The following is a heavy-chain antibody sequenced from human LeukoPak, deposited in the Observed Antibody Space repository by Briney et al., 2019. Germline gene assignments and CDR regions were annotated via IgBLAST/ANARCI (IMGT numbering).Heavy chain of an antibody. J-gene: IGHJ5*02. CDR1: GGSFSGDF. Sequence: SETLSLTCAVYGGSFSGDFWSWIRQSPGKGLEWIGEINHGGSTTYNPSLESRVTISVDTSKNQFSLKLASVTAADTAIYYCAKGAGGFSYYNWFDPWGQGTLVTVSS. V-gene: IGHV4-34*01. D-gene: IGHD5-18*01. CDR3: AKGAGGFSYYNWFDP. CDR2: INHGGST.